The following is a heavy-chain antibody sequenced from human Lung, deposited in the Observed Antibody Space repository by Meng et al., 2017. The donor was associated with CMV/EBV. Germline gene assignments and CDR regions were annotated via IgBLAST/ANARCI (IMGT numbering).Heavy chain of an antibody. CDR3: AKDLEIFGEVPN. D-gene: IGHD3-10*01. CDR2: ISWDGYAT. J-gene: IGHJ4*02. CDR1: GFTFDNYA. V-gene: IGHV3-43D*03. Sequence: GESLKISCAASGFTFDNYAMHWVRQAPGKGLEWVSLISWDGYATYYAESVRGRFTISRDNRKNSLYLQMNSLRAEDTALYYCAKDLEIFGEVPNWGQGTLVTVSS.